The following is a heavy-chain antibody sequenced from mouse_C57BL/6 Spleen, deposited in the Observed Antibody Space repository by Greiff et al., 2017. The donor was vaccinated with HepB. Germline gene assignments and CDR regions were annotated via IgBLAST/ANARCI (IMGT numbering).Heavy chain of an antibody. J-gene: IGHJ2*01. CDR2: ISSGGSYT. CDR1: GFTFSSYG. Sequence: EVKLVESGGDLVKPGGSLKLSCAASGFTFSSYGMSWVRQTPDKRLEWVATISSGGSYTYYPDSVKGRFTISRDNAKNTLYLQMSSLKSEATAMYYCARLNTVYFDYWGQGTTLTVSS. D-gene: IGHD1-1*01. V-gene: IGHV5-6*01. CDR3: ARLNTVYFDY.